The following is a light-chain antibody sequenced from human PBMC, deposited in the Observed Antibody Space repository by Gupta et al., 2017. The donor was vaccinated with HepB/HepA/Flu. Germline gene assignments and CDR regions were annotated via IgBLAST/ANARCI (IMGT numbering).Light chain of an antibody. Sequence: DIVITQPPISLSVTPGQPACISCQSSQTLLDSNGKTYLVWYLQKAGQPPQLLIYEGCTRGSGVPERFSGRGSGTDFTLKISSVEAEDVGVYYCGQYVPLPWTFGQGTKVEMK. CDR1: QTLLDSNGKTY. CDR2: EGC. V-gene: IGKV2D-29*01. J-gene: IGKJ1*01. CDR3: GQYVPLPWT.